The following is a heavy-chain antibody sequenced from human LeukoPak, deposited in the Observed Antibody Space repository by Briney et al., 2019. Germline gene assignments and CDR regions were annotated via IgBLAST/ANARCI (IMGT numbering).Heavy chain of an antibody. V-gene: IGHV4-39*01. J-gene: IGHJ6*03. CDR3: ARAVGSGSFQIYYYYMDV. CDR2: TYYRANT. Sequence: SETLSLTCSVSGSPIDSSSYYWRWFRQPPGKGLEWFGSTYYRANTYYSPSFRSRVSISVDTSKRQFSLRLSSVTAADTAVYYCARAVGSGSFQIYYYYMDVWGKGTTVTISS. D-gene: IGHD3-10*01. CDR1: GSPIDSSSYY.